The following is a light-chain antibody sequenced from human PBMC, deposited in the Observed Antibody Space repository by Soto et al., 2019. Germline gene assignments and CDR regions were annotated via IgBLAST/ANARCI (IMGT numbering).Light chain of an antibody. Sequence: QSALTQPASVSGSPGQSITISCSGSSGDVGNYDLVSWYQQIPGKAPQLMIFEVSRRPSRVSDRFSGYKSGNTASLTISGLQAEDEGDFYCCSYAGNGAWVFGGGTKLTVL. CDR2: EVS. J-gene: IGLJ3*02. CDR1: SGDVGNYDL. V-gene: IGLV2-23*02. CDR3: CSYAGNGAWV.